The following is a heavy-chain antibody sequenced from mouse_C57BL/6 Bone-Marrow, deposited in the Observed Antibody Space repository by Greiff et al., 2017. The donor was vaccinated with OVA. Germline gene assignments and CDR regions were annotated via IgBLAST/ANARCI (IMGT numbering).Heavy chain of an antibody. Sequence: EVKLQESGGGLVQPGGSLSLSCAASGFTFTDYYMSWVRQPPGKALEWLGFIRNKANGYTSEYSASVKGRFTISRDNSQSILYLQMNALRAEDSATYYCARPNDYGSSYWYFDVWGTGTTVTVSS. CDR1: GFTFTDYY. D-gene: IGHD1-1*01. CDR3: ARPNDYGSSYWYFDV. CDR2: IRNKANGYTS. V-gene: IGHV7-3*01. J-gene: IGHJ1*03.